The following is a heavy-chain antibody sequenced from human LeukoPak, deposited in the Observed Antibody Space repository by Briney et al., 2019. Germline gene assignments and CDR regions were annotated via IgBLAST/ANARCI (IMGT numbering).Heavy chain of an antibody. J-gene: IGHJ4*02. D-gene: IGHD5-24*01. CDR2: IKSDGSST. V-gene: IGHV3-74*01. Sequence: QPGGSLRLSCAASGFTFSTYWMHWVRQAPGKGLVWVSRIKSDGSSTTYADSVKGRFTISRDNAENTLYLQINSLRAEDTAVYFRARGSWLQKSPDYWGQGTRVTVSS. CDR3: ARGSWLQKSPDY. CDR1: GFTFSTYW.